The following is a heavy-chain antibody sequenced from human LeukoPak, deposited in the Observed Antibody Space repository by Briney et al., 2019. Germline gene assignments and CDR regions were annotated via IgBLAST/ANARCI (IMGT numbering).Heavy chain of an antibody. Sequence: PSETLSLTCTVSGGSISSYYWSWIRQPPGKGLEWIGHIYYSGSTNYNPSLKSRVTISVDTSKNQFSLKLSSVTAADTAVYYCARQQPPYFFFDIGGKGTRVPVFS. CDR3: ARQQPPYFFFDI. J-gene: IGHJ3*02. D-gene: IGHD2/OR15-2a*01. CDR2: IYYSGST. V-gene: IGHV4-59*01. CDR1: GGSISSYY.